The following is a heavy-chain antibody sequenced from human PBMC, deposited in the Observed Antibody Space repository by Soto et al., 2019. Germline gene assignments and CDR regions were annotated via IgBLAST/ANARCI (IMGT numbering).Heavy chain of an antibody. D-gene: IGHD2-2*01. CDR2: INHSGST. J-gene: IGHJ6*02. CDR1: GGSFSGYY. Sequence: SETLSLTCAVYGGSFSGYYWSWIRQPPGKGLEWIGEINHSGSTNYNPSLKSRVTISVDTSKNQFSLKLSSVTAADTAVYYCARGNIVVVRMDVWGQGTTVTVSS. CDR3: ARGNIVVVRMDV. V-gene: IGHV4-34*01.